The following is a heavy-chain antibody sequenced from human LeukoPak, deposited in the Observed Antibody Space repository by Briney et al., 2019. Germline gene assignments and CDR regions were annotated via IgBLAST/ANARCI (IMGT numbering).Heavy chain of an antibody. V-gene: IGHV4-30-4*01. CDR3: ARGRALRYFDWLPGRYYFDY. D-gene: IGHD3-9*01. CDR2: IYYSGST. Sequence: SETLSLTCTVSGGSISSGDYYWSWIRQPPGKGLEWIGYIYYSGSTYYNPSLKSRVTISVDTSKNQFSLELSSVTAADTAVYYCARGRALRYFDWLPGRYYFDYWGQGTLVTVSS. CDR1: GGSISSGDYY. J-gene: IGHJ4*02.